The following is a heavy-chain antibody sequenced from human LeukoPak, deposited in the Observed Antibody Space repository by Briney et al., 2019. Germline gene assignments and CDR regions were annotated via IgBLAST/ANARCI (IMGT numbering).Heavy chain of an antibody. Sequence: GASVKVSCKASAGTFSSYAISWVRQAPGQGLEWMGRIIPILGIANYAQKFQGRVTITADKSTSTAYMELSSLSSEDTAVYYCARDRAGSGSDYWGQGTLVSVSS. CDR1: AGTFSSYA. J-gene: IGHJ4*02. CDR3: ARDRAGSGSDY. D-gene: IGHD6-19*01. V-gene: IGHV1-69*04. CDR2: IIPILGIA.